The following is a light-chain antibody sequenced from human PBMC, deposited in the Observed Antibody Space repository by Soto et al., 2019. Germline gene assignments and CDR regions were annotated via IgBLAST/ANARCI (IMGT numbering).Light chain of an antibody. CDR2: DVS. Sequence: QSALTQPASVSGSPGQSITISCTGTSSDVGSYKYVSWYRQHPGKAPKLMIYDVSNRPSGVSNRFSGSKSGNAASLTISGLRAEDEADYYCNSYTTSSTLVFGTGTKVTVL. V-gene: IGLV2-14*03. CDR3: NSYTTSSTLV. J-gene: IGLJ1*01. CDR1: SSDVGSYKY.